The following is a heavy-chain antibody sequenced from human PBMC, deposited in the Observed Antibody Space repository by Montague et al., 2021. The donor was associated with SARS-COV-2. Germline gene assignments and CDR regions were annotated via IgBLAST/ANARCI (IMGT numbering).Heavy chain of an antibody. D-gene: IGHD2-8*02. J-gene: IGHJ4*02. CDR2: IYYSGST. V-gene: IGHV4-59*08. CDR1: GGSISSYY. CDR3: ARHPPGGGVRL. Sequence: SETLSLTCTVSGGSISSYYWSWIRQPPGKGLEWIGYIYYSGSTNYNPSLKSRVAISVDTSKNQFSLKLSSVTAADTAVYYCARHPPGGGVRLWGQGTLVTVSS.